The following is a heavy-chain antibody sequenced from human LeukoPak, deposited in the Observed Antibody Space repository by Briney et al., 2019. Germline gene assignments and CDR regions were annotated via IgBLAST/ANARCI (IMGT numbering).Heavy chain of an antibody. CDR1: GGSFSGLY. D-gene: IGHD2-2*01. CDR3: ARGRYWSSTSCDGLTGRHYYYMDV. V-gene: IGHV4-34*01. CDR2: INHSGST. J-gene: IGHJ6*03. Sequence: SETLSLTCTVYGGSFSGLYWSWTRQPPGKGLEWIGEINHSGSTNYNPSLKSRVTISVDTSKNQFSLKLSSVPAADTAVYYGARGRYWSSTSCDGLTGRHYYYMDVWGKGTTVTVSS.